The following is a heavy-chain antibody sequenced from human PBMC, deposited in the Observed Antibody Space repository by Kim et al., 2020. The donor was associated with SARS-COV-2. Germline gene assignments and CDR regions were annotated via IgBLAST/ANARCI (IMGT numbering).Heavy chain of an antibody. J-gene: IGHJ6*02. CDR3: ARAKTLGYCSSTSCKFYYYYGMDV. V-gene: IGHV4-34*01. Sequence: SETLSLTCAVYGGSFSGYYWSWIRQPPGKGLEWIGEINHSGGTNYNPSLKSRVTISVDTSKNQFSLKLSSVTAADTAVYYCARAKTLGYCSSTSCKFYYYYGMDVWGQGTTVTVSS. CDR2: INHSGGT. D-gene: IGHD2-2*01. CDR1: GGSFSGYY.